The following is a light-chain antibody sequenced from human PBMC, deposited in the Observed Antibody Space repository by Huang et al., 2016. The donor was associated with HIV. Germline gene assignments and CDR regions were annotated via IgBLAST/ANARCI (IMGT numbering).Light chain of an antibody. J-gene: IGKJ5*01. Sequence: IVLTQSPGTLSVSPGERAALSCRASQSISRNYLVWYQQKPGQAPRLLIYGASSRATGIPDRFSGSGSGRDFTLTISRLEPEDFAVYFCQQYHSSPVTFGQGTRLEIK. V-gene: IGKV3-20*01. CDR1: QSISRNY. CDR2: GAS. CDR3: QQYHSSPVT.